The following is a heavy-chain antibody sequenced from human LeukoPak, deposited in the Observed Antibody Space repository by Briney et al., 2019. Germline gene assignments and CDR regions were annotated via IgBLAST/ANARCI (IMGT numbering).Heavy chain of an antibody. CDR1: GFTFSDYY. CDR3: ARDLGNWAFDY. D-gene: IGHD1-1*01. Sequence: GGSLRLSCAASGFTFSDYYMTWIRQAPGKGLQWVSYISSSGSTISYADSVKGRFTISRDNAKNSLYLQMNSLRVEDTAVYYCARDLGNWAFDYWGQGTLVTVSS. CDR2: ISSSGSTI. J-gene: IGHJ4*02. V-gene: IGHV3-11*01.